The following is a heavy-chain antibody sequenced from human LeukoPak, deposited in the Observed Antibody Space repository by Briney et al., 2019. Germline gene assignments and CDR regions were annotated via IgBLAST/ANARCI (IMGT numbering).Heavy chain of an antibody. V-gene: IGHV3-48*02. CDR2: ITSSSSSI. J-gene: IGHJ4*02. D-gene: IGHD6-19*01. CDR1: GFTFSTHS. Sequence: GGSLRLSCAASGFTFSTHSMNWVRQAPGKGLEWVSYITSSSSSINYADSVQGRFTTSRDNAKNSLYLQMNSLRDEDTAVYYCARDYRSSSGWTVDYWGQGTLVTVSS. CDR3: ARDYRSSSGWTVDY.